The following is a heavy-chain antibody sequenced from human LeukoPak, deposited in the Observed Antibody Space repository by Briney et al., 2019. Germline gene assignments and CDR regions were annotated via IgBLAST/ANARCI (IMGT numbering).Heavy chain of an antibody. CDR2: IKPDGSGP. V-gene: IGHV3-7*01. Sequence: PGGSLRLSCEASGFSFSSYWMTWVRQAPGKGLEWVANIKPDGSGPYYVDSVRGRFTISRDNTKNSLYLHMSSLRVEDTAVYFCARLSTTHFDYWGQGTLVTVSS. J-gene: IGHJ4*02. CDR1: GFSFSSYW. D-gene: IGHD2-15*01. CDR3: ARLSTTHFDY.